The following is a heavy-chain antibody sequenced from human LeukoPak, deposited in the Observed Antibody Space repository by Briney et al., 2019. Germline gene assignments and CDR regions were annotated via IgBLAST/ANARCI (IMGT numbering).Heavy chain of an antibody. D-gene: IGHD4-17*01. V-gene: IGHV3-21*01. CDR1: KFSFSSYW. Sequence: PGGSLRLSCAASKFSFSSYWMHWVRQAPGKGLEWVSSISSSSSYIYYADSVKGRFTISRDNAKNSLYLQMNSLRAEDTAVYYCARDPVYGDLHDAFDIWGQGTMVTVSS. J-gene: IGHJ3*02. CDR2: ISSSSSYI. CDR3: ARDPVYGDLHDAFDI.